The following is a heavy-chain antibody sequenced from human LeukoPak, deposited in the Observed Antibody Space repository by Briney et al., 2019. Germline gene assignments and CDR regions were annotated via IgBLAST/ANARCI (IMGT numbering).Heavy chain of an antibody. V-gene: IGHV4-34*01. CDR1: GGSFSGYY. J-gene: IGHJ5*02. CDR3: ARGLNGSVNNPFDP. D-gene: IGHD3-10*01. CDR2: INHSGST. Sequence: SETLSLTCAVYGGSFSGYYWSWIRQPPGKGLEWIGEINHSGSTDYNTSLKSRVTISVDTSKNQFSLKLSSVTAADTAVYYCARGLNGSVNNPFDPWGQGTLVTVSS.